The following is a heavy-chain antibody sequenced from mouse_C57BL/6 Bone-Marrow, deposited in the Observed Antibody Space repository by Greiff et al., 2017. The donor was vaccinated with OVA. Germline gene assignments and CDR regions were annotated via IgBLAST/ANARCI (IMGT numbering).Heavy chain of an antibody. CDR2: IWTGGDT. Sequence: VQLQQSGPGLVAPSQSLSITCTVSGFSLTSYAISWVRQPPGKGLEWLGVIWTGGDTNYNSAPNYRLSISKENSKSQDFLKMISLQTDDTARYYCARKYYGSGMYYWGQGTSVTVSS. CDR1: GFSLTSYA. D-gene: IGHD1-1*01. V-gene: IGHV2-9-1*01. J-gene: IGHJ4*01. CDR3: ARKYYGSGMYY.